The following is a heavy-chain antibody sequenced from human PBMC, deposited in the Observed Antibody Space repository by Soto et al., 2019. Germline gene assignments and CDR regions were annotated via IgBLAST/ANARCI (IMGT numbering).Heavy chain of an antibody. V-gene: IGHV3-30*14. CDR2: ISFDGSKI. J-gene: IGHJ4*02. CDR1: GFNFRRYA. CDR3: ARAPSYGGNSGGFDY. D-gene: IGHD4-17*01. Sequence: QVQLVEAGGGVVQPGRSLRLSCAASGFNFRRYAMHWVRQAPGKGLEWVAVISFDGSKIYYTDSVKGRVTISRDNSRNTLALRSNSLPAEATAIYYCARAPSYGGNSGGFDYWGQGTLVTVSS.